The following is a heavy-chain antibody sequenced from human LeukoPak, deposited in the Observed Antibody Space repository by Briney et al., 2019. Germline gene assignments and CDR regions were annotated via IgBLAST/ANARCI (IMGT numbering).Heavy chain of an antibody. D-gene: IGHD2-15*01. V-gene: IGHV3-23*01. CDR1: GFTLSSYA. CDR2: ISDTGNT. Sequence: PGGSLRLSCAASGFTLSSYAMSWVGQAPGKGLEWVSAISDTGNTYHADSVTGRFTIFRDSSKNTLFLQMHRLRPEDAAVYYCAKAPVTTCRGAFCYPFDYWGLGTLVTVSS. J-gene: IGHJ4*02. CDR3: AKAPVTTCRGAFCYPFDY.